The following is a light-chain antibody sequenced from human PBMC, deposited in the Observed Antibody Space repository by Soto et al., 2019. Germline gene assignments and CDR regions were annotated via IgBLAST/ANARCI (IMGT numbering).Light chain of an antibody. CDR2: DVS. CDR1: TSDVGRYNY. Sequence: QSALTQPASVSGSPGQSITICCTGTTSDVGRYNYVSWYQQHPGKAPKLIIYDVSNRPSGVSNRFSGSKSGNTASLTISGLQAEDEADYYCNSYTSTSTYVFGTGTKLTVL. CDR3: NSYTSTSTYV. V-gene: IGLV2-14*01. J-gene: IGLJ1*01.